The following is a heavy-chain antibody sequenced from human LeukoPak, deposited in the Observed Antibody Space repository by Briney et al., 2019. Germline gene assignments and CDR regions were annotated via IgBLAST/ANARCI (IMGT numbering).Heavy chain of an antibody. Sequence: ASVKVSCKASGGTFSSYAISWVRQAPGQGLEWMGGIIPIFGTANYAQKFQGRVTITTDESTSTAHMELSSLRSEDTAVYYCAVGYYDSSGYRPIDYWGQGTLVTVSS. CDR3: AVGYYDSSGYRPIDY. D-gene: IGHD3-22*01. J-gene: IGHJ4*02. CDR1: GGTFSSYA. V-gene: IGHV1-69*05. CDR2: IIPIFGTA.